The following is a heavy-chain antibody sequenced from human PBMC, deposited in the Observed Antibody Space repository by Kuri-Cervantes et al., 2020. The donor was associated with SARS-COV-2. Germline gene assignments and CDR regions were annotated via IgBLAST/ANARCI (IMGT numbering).Heavy chain of an antibody. CDR1: DDSMSNGDYH. CDR2: IYSGGST. CDR3: AREVRTVGYYYYMDV. V-gene: IGHV3-53*01. D-gene: IGHD4-23*01. J-gene: IGHJ6*03. Sequence: GESLKISCTVSDDSMSNGDYHWGWVRQAPGKGLEWVSVIYSGGSTYYADSVKGRFTISRDNSKNTLYLQMNSLRAEDTAVYYCAREVRTVGYYYYMDVWGKGTTVTVSS.